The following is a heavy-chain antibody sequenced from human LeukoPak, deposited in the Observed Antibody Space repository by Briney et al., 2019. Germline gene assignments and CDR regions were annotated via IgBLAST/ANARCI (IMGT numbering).Heavy chain of an antibody. J-gene: IGHJ4*02. CDR1: GGSFSGYY. D-gene: IGHD2-2*01. CDR3: ASHVVPAANYFDY. CDR2: INHSGST. V-gene: IGHV4-34*01. Sequence: PSETLSLTCAVYGGSFSGYYWSWIRQPPGKGLEWIGEINHSGSTNYNPSLKSRVTISVDTSKNQFSLKLSSVTAADTAVYYCASHVVPAANYFDYWGQGTLVTVSS.